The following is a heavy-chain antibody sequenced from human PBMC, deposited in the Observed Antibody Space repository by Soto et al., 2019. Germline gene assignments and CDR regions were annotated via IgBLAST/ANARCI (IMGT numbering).Heavy chain of an antibody. J-gene: IGHJ5*02. Sequence: EVQLLESGGGWLQPGGSLRLSCAASGFTFSSYAMNWVRQAPGKGLEWVSGITGSGAGSYYSDSVKGRFTISRANSKNTLYLQMNRMRAEDTAVYYCAKAYSNSWPNDWFDPWGQGTLVTVSS. V-gene: IGHV3-23*01. CDR1: GFTFSSYA. D-gene: IGHD6-13*01. CDR2: ITGSGAGS. CDR3: AKAYSNSWPNDWFDP.